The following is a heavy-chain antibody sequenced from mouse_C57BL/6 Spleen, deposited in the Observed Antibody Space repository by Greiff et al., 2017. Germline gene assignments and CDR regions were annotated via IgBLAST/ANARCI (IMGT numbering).Heavy chain of an antibody. D-gene: IGHD1-2*01. CDR3: ARGHYGYDFDY. CDR1: GYTFTDYY. CDR2: LNPYNGGT. V-gene: IGHV1-19*01. Sequence: VQLQQSGPVLVKPGASVKMSCKASGYTFTDYYMNWVKQSHGKSLEWIGVLNPYNGGTSYNQKFKGKATLTVDKSSSTAYMELNSLTSEDSAVYYCARGHYGYDFDYWGQGTTLTVSS. J-gene: IGHJ2*01.